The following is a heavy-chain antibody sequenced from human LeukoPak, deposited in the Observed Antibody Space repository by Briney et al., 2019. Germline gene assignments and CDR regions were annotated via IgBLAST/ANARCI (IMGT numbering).Heavy chain of an antibody. J-gene: IGHJ4*02. CDR2: IYHSGST. D-gene: IGHD6-13*01. V-gene: IGHV4-30-2*01. CDR3: ASEAAGHYSSDY. Sequence: PSQTLSLTCTVSGGSISSGGYYWSWNRQPPGKGLEWIGYIYHSGSTYYNPSLKSRVTISVDRSKNQFSLKLSSVTAADTAVYYCASEAAGHYSSDYWGQGTLVTVSS. CDR1: GGSISSGGYY.